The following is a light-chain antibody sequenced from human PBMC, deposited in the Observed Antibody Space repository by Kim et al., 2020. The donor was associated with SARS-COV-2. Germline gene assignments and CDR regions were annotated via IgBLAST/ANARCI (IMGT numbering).Light chain of an antibody. J-gene: IGLJ2*01. Sequence: SSELTQDPPVSVALGQSVTITCQGDSLRSSDASWYQLRPGQAPVLVIYSNNNHPSGVPDRFSGSTSGRASSLTITWAQAEDEADYYCHSRQRSRTQVLFG. CDR3: HSRQRSRTQVL. CDR2: SNN. CDR1: SLRSSD. V-gene: IGLV3-19*01.